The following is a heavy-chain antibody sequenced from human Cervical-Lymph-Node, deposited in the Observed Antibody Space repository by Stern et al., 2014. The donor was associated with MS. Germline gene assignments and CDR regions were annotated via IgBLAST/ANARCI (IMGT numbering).Heavy chain of an antibody. CDR1: GFTVSRDY. D-gene: IGHD1-1*01. J-gene: IGHJ4*02. Sequence: EVQLVESGGGVIQPGGSLGLSCTASGFTVSRDYMTWVRQAPGTGLEWVSLITNVGSTFYTDSVKGRFTISRDDSKNTVYLHMTSLRAEDTAMYYCARDTSSPERSDWWGQGTLVTVSS. CDR2: ITNVGST. V-gene: IGHV3-53*01. CDR3: ARDTSSPERSDW.